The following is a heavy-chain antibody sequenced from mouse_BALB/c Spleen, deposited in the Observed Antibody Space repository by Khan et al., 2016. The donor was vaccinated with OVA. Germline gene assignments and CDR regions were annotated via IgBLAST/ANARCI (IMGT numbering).Heavy chain of an antibody. CDR2: INTYTGEP. J-gene: IGHJ3*01. CDR3: ARSNGNYWFAY. CDR1: GYTFTNYG. V-gene: IGHV9-3-1*01. Sequence: QIQLVQSGPELKKPGETVKISCKASGYTFTNYGMNWVKQAPGKGLKWMGWINTYTGEPTYADDFKGRFAFSLETSASTAYLQINNLKNEDTATYFCARSNGNYWFAYWGQGTLLTVSA. D-gene: IGHD2-1*01.